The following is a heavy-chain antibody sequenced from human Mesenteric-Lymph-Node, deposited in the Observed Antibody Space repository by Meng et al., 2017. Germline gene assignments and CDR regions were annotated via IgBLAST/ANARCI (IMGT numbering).Heavy chain of an antibody. Sequence: GESLKISCAASGFTFSSFWMNWVRQAPGKGLEWVANIKQDGSEKYYVDSVKGRFTISRDNAKNSLYLQMNSLRAEDTAVYYCARDPLWLLNYWGQGTLVTVSS. D-gene: IGHD5-18*01. CDR3: ARDPLWLLNY. CDR1: GFTFSSFW. J-gene: IGHJ4*02. V-gene: IGHV3-7*01. CDR2: IKQDGSEK.